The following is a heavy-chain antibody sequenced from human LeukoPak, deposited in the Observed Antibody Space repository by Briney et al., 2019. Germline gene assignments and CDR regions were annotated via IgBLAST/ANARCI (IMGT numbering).Heavy chain of an antibody. V-gene: IGHV1-18*01. Sequence: GAPVKVSCKASGYTFTNYGITWVRQAPGQGLEWMGWISAYNGDTNYAQKLQGRVTMTTDTSTSTAYMELRSLRSDDTAVYYCARGYGITGDYWGQGTLVTVSS. CDR1: GYTFTNYG. J-gene: IGHJ4*02. CDR3: ARGYGITGDY. D-gene: IGHD3-16*01. CDR2: ISAYNGDT.